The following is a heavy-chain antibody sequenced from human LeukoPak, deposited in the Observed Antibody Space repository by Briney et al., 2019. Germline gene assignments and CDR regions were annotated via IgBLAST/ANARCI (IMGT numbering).Heavy chain of an antibody. V-gene: IGHV4-59*01. CDR1: GGSISSYY. D-gene: IGHD3-22*01. CDR2: IYYSGST. Sequence: TPSETLSLTCTVSGGSISSYYWSWIRHPPGKGLEWIGYIYYSGSTNYNPSLKSRVTISVDTSKNQFSLKLSSVTAADTAVYYCASSITMIVDDAFDIWGQGTMVTVSS. CDR3: ASSITMIVDDAFDI. J-gene: IGHJ3*02.